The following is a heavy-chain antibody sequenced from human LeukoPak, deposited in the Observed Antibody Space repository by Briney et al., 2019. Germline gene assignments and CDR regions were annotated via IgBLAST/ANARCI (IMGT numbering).Heavy chain of an antibody. CDR3: ARDPSYGGKLFDY. Sequence: SETLSLTCTVSGGSISGYSWSWIRQPAGKGLEWIGRIYTSGSTNYSPSLKGRVTISVDTSKNQFSLKLTSVTAADTAVYYCARDPSYGGKLFDYWGHGTLVTVSS. J-gene: IGHJ4*01. D-gene: IGHD4-23*01. CDR2: IYTSGST. CDR1: GGSISGYS. V-gene: IGHV4-4*07.